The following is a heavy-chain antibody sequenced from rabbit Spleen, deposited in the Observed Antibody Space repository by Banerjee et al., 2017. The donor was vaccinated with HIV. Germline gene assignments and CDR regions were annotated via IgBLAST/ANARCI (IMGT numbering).Heavy chain of an antibody. J-gene: IGHJ4*01. CDR1: EFSFSENVY. Sequence: QSLEESGGDLVKPGASLTLTCTASEFSFSENVYMCWVRQAPGKGLEWIACINAATGKPVYATWAKGRFTISRTSSTTVTLQMTSLTAADTATYFCARDLVAVIGWNFNLWGPGTLVTVS. V-gene: IGHV1S40*01. CDR2: INAATGKP. CDR3: ARDLVAVIGWNFNL. D-gene: IGHD2-1*01.